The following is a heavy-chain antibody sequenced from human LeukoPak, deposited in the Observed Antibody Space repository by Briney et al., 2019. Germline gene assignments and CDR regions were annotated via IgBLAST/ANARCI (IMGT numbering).Heavy chain of an antibody. D-gene: IGHD3-16*01. J-gene: IGHJ5*02. CDR1: GGTFSSYA. CDR2: IIPIFGAA. Sequence: GASVKVSCKASGGTFSSYAISWVRQAPGQGLEWMGGIIPIFGAANYAQKFQGRVTITADESTSTAYMELSSLRSEDTAVYYCAREPSPGAWAVFQYNRFDPWGQGTLVTVSS. V-gene: IGHV1-69*13. CDR3: AREPSPGAWAVFQYNRFDP.